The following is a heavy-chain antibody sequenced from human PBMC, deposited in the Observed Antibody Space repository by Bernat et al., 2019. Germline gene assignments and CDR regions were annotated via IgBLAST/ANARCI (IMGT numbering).Heavy chain of an antibody. D-gene: IGHD3-22*01. CDR2: IKSKTDGGTT. Sequence: EVQLVESGGGLVKPGGSLRLSCAASGFTFSNAWMNWVRQAPGKGLEWVGRIKSKTDGGTTDYAAPVKGRFTISRDDSKNTLYLQMNSLKTEDTAVDYYTPRPRRYYDSSGYYYFDYWGQGTLVTVSS. CDR1: GFTFSNAW. V-gene: IGHV3-15*07. J-gene: IGHJ4*02. CDR3: TPRPRRYYDSSGYYYFDY.